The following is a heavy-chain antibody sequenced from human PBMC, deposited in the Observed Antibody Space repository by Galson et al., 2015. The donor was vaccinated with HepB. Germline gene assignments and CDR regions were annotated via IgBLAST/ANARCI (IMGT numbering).Heavy chain of an antibody. CDR1: GFTFSTYS. CDR2: ISSSSSYI. Sequence: LRLSCAASGFTFSTYSMNWVRRAPGKGLEWVSSISSSSSYIYYADSVKGRFTISRDNAKNSLYLQMNSLRAEDTAVYYCARDTVVVVVAALVFDIWGQGTMVTVSS. CDR3: ARDTVVVVVAALVFDI. D-gene: IGHD2-15*01. J-gene: IGHJ3*02. V-gene: IGHV3-21*01.